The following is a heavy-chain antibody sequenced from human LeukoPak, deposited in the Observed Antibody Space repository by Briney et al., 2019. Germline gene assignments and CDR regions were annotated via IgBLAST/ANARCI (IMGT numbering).Heavy chain of an antibody. CDR2: INHSGST. D-gene: IGHD2-15*01. J-gene: IGHJ4*02. CDR3: ARALGYCSGGSCSGHDY. CDR1: GGSFSGYY. Sequence: SETLSLTCAVYGGSFSGYYWSWIRQPPGKGLEWIGEINHSGSTNYNPSLKSRVTISVDTSKNQFSLKLSSVTAADTAVYCCARALGYCSGGSCSGHDYWGQGTLVTVSS. V-gene: IGHV4-34*01.